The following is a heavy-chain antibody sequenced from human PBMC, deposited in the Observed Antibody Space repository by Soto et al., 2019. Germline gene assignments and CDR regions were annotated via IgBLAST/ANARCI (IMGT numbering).Heavy chain of an antibody. CDR3: ARDQTYYYGSGRGTNGMDV. J-gene: IGHJ6*02. Sequence: QVQLVESGGGVVQPGRSLRLSCAASGFTFSSYAMHWVRQAPGKGLEWVAVISYDGSNKYYADSVKGRFTISRDNSKNXLXPQMNSLRAEDTAVYYCARDQTYYYGSGRGTNGMDVWGQGTTVTVSS. V-gene: IGHV3-30-3*01. D-gene: IGHD3-10*01. CDR1: GFTFSSYA. CDR2: ISYDGSNK.